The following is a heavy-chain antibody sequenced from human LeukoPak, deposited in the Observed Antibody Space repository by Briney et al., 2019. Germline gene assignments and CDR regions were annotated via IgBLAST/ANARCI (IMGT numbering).Heavy chain of an antibody. CDR3: ANPSFSSGWYDPFDY. CDR2: ISSSSTYI. J-gene: IGHJ4*02. D-gene: IGHD6-19*01. Sequence: PGGSLRLSCAASGFTFSSYGMNWVRQAPGKGLEWVSSISSSSTYIYYADSVKGRFTISKDNARNSLYLQMNSLRAEDTAVYYCANPSFSSGWYDPFDYWGQGTLVTVSS. CDR1: GFTFSSYG. V-gene: IGHV3-21*04.